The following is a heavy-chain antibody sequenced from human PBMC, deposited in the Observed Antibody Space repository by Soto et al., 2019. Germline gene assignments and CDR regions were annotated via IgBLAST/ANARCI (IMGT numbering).Heavy chain of an antibody. J-gene: IGHJ3*02. CDR3: AMGVLMVYARAHAFDI. Sequence: ASVKVSCKASGYTFTSYDINWVRQATGQGLEWMGWMNPNSGNTGYAQKFQGRVTMTRNTSISTAYMELSSLRSEDTAVYYCAMGVLMVYARAHAFDIWGQGTMVTVSS. D-gene: IGHD2-8*01. CDR2: MNPNSGNT. V-gene: IGHV1-8*01. CDR1: GYTFTSYD.